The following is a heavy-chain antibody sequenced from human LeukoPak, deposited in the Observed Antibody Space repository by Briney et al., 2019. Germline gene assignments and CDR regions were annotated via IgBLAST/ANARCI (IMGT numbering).Heavy chain of an antibody. Sequence: SETLSLTCTVSGGSVSSGSYYWSWIRQPRGTRLEWIGYVYNSGTTNYNPSFKSRVTMSVDTTKNQFSLKLSSVTAADTAVYYCARGAVVNGLDVWGQGTTVTVSS. CDR1: GGSVSSGSYY. CDR3: ARGAVVNGLDV. V-gene: IGHV4-61*01. D-gene: IGHD5-18*01. J-gene: IGHJ6*02. CDR2: VYNSGTT.